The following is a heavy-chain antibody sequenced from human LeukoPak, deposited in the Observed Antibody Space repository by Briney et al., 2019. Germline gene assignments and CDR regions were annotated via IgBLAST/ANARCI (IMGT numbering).Heavy chain of an antibody. V-gene: IGHV3-23*01. CDR1: GFILRSYA. D-gene: IGHD4-17*01. CDR2: ISGSGDST. Sequence: GGSLRLSCAASGFILRSYAMSWVRQAPGKGLQWVSDISGSGDSTSYADSVKGRFTISRDNSKNTLYLQMNSLRAEDTAVYYCAKAVGFTVTTWFDYWGQGTLVTVSS. J-gene: IGHJ4*02. CDR3: AKAVGFTVTTWFDY.